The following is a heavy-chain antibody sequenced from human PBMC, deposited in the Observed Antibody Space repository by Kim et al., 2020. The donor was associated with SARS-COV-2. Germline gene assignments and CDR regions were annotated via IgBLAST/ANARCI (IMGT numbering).Heavy chain of an antibody. CDR3: VKYGRDYGAVH. D-gene: IGHD3-10*01. Sequence: GGSLRLSCSASGFIFSDYSIHWVRRAPGEGLECVSATTRSRNASFSSASVEGRFTVSRDNSKDTLYLQLTSLRPEDTSVYYCVKYGRDYGAVHWGRGTLVIVSS. CDR2: TTRSRNAS. V-gene: IGHV3-64D*06. CDR1: GFIFSDYS. J-gene: IGHJ4*02.